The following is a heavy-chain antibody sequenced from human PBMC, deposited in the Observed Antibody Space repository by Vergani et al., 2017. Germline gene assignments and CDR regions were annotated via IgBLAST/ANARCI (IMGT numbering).Heavy chain of an antibody. CDR3: ARARGYYYDSSGYFDY. J-gene: IGHJ4*02. V-gene: IGHV4-59*11. D-gene: IGHD3-22*01. CDR1: GGSISSHY. Sequence: QVQLQESGPGLVKPSETLSLTCTVSGGSISSHYWSWIRQPPGKGLEWIGYIYYSGSTNYNPSLKSRVTISVDTSKNQFSLKLSSVTAADTAVYYCARARGYYYDSSGYFDYWGQGTLVTVSS. CDR2: IYYSGST.